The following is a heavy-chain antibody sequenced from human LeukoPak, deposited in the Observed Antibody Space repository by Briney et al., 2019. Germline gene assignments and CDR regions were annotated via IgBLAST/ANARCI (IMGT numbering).Heavy chain of an antibody. J-gene: IGHJ3*02. Sequence: PGGSLRLSCAASGFTVSSNYMSWVRQAPGKGLEWVSVIYSGGSTYYADSVKGRFTNSRDNSKNTLYLQMNSLRAEDTAVYYCARDRRVYAFDIWGQGTMVTVSS. D-gene: IGHD2-8*01. CDR1: GFTVSSNY. V-gene: IGHV3-53*01. CDR3: ARDRRVYAFDI. CDR2: IYSGGST.